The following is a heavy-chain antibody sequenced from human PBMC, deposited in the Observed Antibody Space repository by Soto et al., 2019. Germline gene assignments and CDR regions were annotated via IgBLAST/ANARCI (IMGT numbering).Heavy chain of an antibody. D-gene: IGHD6-6*01. J-gene: IGHJ4*02. CDR3: AGHVPPEYSPSSWDY. V-gene: IGHV5-10-1*03. CDR1: GYSFTSHW. CDR2: IDPSDSYN. Sequence: EVQLVQSGAEVKKPGESLRISCKGSGYSFTSHWISWVRQMPGKGLEWMGRIDPSDSYNSYSPSFQGHVTISVDKSISPAFRQWSSRKAPDPAMYYCAGHVPPEYSPSSWDYWGQGSLVIFSS.